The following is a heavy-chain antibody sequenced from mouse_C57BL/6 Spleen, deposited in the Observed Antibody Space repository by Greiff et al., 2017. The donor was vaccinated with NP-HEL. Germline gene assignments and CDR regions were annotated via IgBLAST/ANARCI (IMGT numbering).Heavy chain of an antibody. CDR1: GYAFSSSW. CDR2: IYPGDGDT. CDR3: ARCCYDVYYVGFAY. D-gene: IGHD2-3*01. J-gene: IGHJ3*01. V-gene: IGHV1-82*01. Sequence: VQLQQSGPELVTPGASVKISCKASGYAFSSSWMNWVKQRPGKGLEWIGRIYPGDGDTNYNGKFKGKATLHADKSCSTAYMLLSRLTSEDSAFYYCARCCYDVYYVGFAYWGQGTLVTVAA.